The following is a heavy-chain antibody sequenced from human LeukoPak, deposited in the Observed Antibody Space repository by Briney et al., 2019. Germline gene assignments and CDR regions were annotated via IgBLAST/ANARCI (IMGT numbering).Heavy chain of an antibody. J-gene: IGHJ6*03. CDR3: ARGRNSAGDYYYYYMDV. CDR1: GFTVSSNY. D-gene: IGHD1-14*01. Sequence: GGSLRLSCAASGFTVSSNYMSWVRQAPGKGLEWVSVIYSGGSTYYADSVEGRFTISRDNSKNTLYLQMNSLRAEDTAVYYCARGRNSAGDYYYYYMDVWGKGTTVTVSS. V-gene: IGHV3-53*01. CDR2: IYSGGST.